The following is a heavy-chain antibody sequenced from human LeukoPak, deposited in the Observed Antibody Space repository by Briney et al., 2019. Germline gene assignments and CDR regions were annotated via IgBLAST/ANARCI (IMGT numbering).Heavy chain of an antibody. CDR1: GFTFSSYA. J-gene: IGHJ4*02. CDR2: ISYDGSNK. CDR3: ARKVVGYDTPGFDY. D-gene: IGHD2-2*03. Sequence: GGSLRLSCAASGFTFSSYAMHWVRQAPGKGLEWVAVISYDGSNKYYADSVKGRFTISRDNSKNTLYLQMNSLRAEDTAVYYYARKVVGYDTPGFDYWGQGTLVTVSS. V-gene: IGHV3-30-3*01.